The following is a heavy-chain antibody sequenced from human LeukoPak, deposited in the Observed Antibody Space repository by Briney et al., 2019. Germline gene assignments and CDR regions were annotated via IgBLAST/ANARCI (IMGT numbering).Heavy chain of an antibody. V-gene: IGHV4-61*02. J-gene: IGHJ4*02. CDR2: ISTSGTT. Sequence: SETLSLTCTVSGASISSGTYHGSWIRQPAGKGLEWIGRISTSGTTNYSPSLKSRVTISVDTSKNQISLKLSSVTAADTAVYDCARELGSGWFDYWGQGTLVTVSS. D-gene: IGHD6-19*01. CDR3: ARELGSGWFDY. CDR1: GASISSGTYH.